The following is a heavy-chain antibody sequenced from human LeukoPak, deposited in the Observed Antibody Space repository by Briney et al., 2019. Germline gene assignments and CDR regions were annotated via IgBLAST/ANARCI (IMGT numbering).Heavy chain of an antibody. D-gene: IGHD3-10*01. J-gene: IGHJ3*02. CDR3: AKPIPGSPELNAFDI. V-gene: IGHV3-30*02. Sequence: PGGSLRLSCVASGFTFSSHGMHWVRQAPGKGLEWVAFTISRDNSKNTLYLEMNSLRAEDTALYYCAKPIPGSPELNAFDIWGQGTMVTVSS. CDR1: GFTFSSHG.